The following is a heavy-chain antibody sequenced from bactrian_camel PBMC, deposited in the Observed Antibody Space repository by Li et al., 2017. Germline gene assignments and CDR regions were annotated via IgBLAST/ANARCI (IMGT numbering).Heavy chain of an antibody. Sequence: QVQLVESGGGSVQAGGSLRLSCAVSGDTDSRGCMGWFRHTPGKEREGVAAFRTDGGVTYYAHSVKGRFTISRDNAKNTLYLQMNSLKPEDTAVYYYAILWGPQGYWGQGTQVTVS. V-gene: IGHV3S1*01. CDR3: AILWGPQGY. D-gene: IGHD3*01. CDR2: FRTDGGVT. CDR1: GDTDSRGC. J-gene: IGHJ4*01.